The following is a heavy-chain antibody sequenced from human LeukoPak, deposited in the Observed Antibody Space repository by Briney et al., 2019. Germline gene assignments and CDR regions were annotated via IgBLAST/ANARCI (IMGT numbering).Heavy chain of an antibody. D-gene: IGHD2-21*02. Sequence: PSETLSLTYTVSGGSISSSSYYWGWIRQPPGKGLEWIGSIYYSGSTYYNPSLKSRVTISVDTSKNQFSLKLSSVTAADTAVYYCATLTREDAFDIWGQGTMVTVSS. CDR1: GGSISSSSYY. CDR2: IYYSGST. V-gene: IGHV4-39*01. J-gene: IGHJ3*02. CDR3: ATLTREDAFDI.